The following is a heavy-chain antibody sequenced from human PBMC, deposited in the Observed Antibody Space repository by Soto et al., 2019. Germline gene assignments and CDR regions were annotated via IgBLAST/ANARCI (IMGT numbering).Heavy chain of an antibody. J-gene: IGHJ4*02. CDR2: ITTGGDRT. CDR1: GFTFSSYA. Sequence: GGSLRLSCAVSGFTFSSYAMSWVRQAPGNGLEWVSGITTGGDRTYYADSVKGRFTISRDNSRNTLYLQMNSLRAEDTAVYFCAKLAAQRGYTYERNYFFDYWGQGTLVTVSS. V-gene: IGHV3-23*01. CDR3: AKLAAQRGYTYERNYFFDY. D-gene: IGHD5-18*01.